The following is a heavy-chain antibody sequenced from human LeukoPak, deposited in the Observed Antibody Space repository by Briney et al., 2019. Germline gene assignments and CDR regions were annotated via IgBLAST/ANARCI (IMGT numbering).Heavy chain of an antibody. CDR2: IYYSGST. V-gene: IGHV4-39*07. CDR3: ARVGSPLRYFDWSLFDY. Sequence: SETLSLTCTVSGGSISSSSYYWGWIRQPPGKGLEWIGSIYYSGSTYYNPSLKSRVTISVDTSKNQFSLKLSSVTAADTAVCYCARVGSPLRYFDWSLFDYWGQGTLVTVSS. J-gene: IGHJ4*02. D-gene: IGHD3-9*01. CDR1: GGSISSSSYY.